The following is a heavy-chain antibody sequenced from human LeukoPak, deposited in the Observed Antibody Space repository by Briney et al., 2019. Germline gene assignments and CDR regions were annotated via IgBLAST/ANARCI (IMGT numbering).Heavy chain of an antibody. V-gene: IGHV3-30-3*01. CDR3: AREQSLPVGYYGMDV. CDR2: ISYDGSNK. J-gene: IGHJ6*02. Sequence: GGSLRLSCAASGFTLSSYAMHWVRQAPGKGLEWVAVISYDGSNKYYADSVKGRFTISRDNSKNTLYLQMNSLRAEDTAVYYCAREQSLPVGYYGMDVWGQGTTVTVSS. D-gene: IGHD6-19*01. CDR1: GFTLSSYA.